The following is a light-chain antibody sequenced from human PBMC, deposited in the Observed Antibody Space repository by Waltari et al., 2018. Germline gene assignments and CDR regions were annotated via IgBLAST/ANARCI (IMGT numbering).Light chain of an antibody. CDR1: SSNIGDNH. J-gene: IGLJ3*02. CDR2: TNN. Sequence: QSVVTQPPSASGTPGQRVTISCSGSSSNIGDNHVYWYQQVPGTAPKLLVHTNNGRPSGVPARCTGSKSGTSAALAIYGLRSEDEADYYCASWDDKLNAWVIGGGTRLTVL. V-gene: IGLV1-47*01. CDR3: ASWDDKLNAWV.